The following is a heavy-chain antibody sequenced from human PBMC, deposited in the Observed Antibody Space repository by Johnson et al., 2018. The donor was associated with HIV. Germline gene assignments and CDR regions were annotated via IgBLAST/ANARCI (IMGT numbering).Heavy chain of an antibody. J-gene: IGHJ3*02. Sequence: QMQLVESGGGLVRPGGSLRLSCAASGFAVSSNYMNWVRQTPGKGLEWVAVISYDGSYKYYADSVKGRFTISRDNSKNTLYLQMNRLRAEDTAVYYCAKGDYYDRSTYLGERGRTGDAFDIWGQGTMVTVSS. CDR1: GFAVSSNY. CDR3: AKGDYYDRSTYLGERGRTGDAFDI. V-gene: IGHV3-30*18. D-gene: IGHD3-22*01. CDR2: ISYDGSYK.